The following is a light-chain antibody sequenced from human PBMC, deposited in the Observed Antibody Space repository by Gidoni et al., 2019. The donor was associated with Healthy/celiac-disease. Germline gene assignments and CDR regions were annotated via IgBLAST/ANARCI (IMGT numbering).Light chain of an antibody. CDR2: GNS. CDR3: QSYDSSLSGSAV. Sequence: QTVLTQLHSVSGAPGQRVPISCTGCSPNIGAGYDVDWSQQHPGTAPKLLIYGNSNRPSGVPDRFSGSKSGTSASLAITGLQAEDEADYYCQSYDSSLSGSAVFGGGTKLTVL. V-gene: IGLV1-40*01. J-gene: IGLJ3*02. CDR1: SPNIGAGYD.